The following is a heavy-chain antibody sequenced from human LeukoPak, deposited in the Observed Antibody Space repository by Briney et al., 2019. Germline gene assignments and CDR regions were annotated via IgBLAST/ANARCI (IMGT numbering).Heavy chain of an antibody. D-gene: IGHD5-18*01. CDR2: ISRSSLSI. CDR3: ARDATPTQLWFRGSFDY. Sequence: GGSLRLSCAASGFTFSDFGMTWVRQAPGKGLKWVSYISRSSLSIYYADSVKGRFTISRDNARNSLYLQMNSLRAEDTAMYYCARDATPTQLWFRGSFDYWGLGALVTVAS. CDR1: GFTFSDFG. V-gene: IGHV3-48*01. J-gene: IGHJ4*02.